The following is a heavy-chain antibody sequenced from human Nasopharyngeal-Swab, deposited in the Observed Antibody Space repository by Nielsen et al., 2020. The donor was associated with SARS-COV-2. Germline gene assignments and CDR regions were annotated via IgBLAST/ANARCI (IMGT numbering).Heavy chain of an antibody. D-gene: IGHD5-24*01. Sequence: GESLKISCAVSGLTFNNYAVTWVRQAPGKGLEWVSIISSSGTDTYYADYVKGRFTISRDNSKNTLYLQMNSLRAEDSAIYYCAKSRGDTTMAHYYYLDVWGKGTTVTVSS. V-gene: IGHV3-23*01. CDR1: GLTFNNYA. CDR3: AKSRGDTTMAHYYYLDV. J-gene: IGHJ6*03. CDR2: ISSSGTDT.